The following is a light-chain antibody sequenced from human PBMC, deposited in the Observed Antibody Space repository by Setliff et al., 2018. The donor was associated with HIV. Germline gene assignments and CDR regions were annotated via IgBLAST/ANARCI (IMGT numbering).Light chain of an antibody. Sequence: QSVLTQPPSASGTPGQRVTISCSGSSSNIGSNAVNWYQQLPGTAPKLLIYTNNQRPSGVPDRFSGSKSGTSASLAISGLQSEDEADYYCAAWDDSLNGRGVFGGGTRSPS. CDR2: TNN. V-gene: IGLV1-44*01. J-gene: IGLJ3*02. CDR1: SSNIGSNA. CDR3: AAWDDSLNGRGV.